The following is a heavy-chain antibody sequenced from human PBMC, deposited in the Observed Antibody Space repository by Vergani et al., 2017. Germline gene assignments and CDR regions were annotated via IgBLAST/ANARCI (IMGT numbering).Heavy chain of an antibody. CDR1: GGSFSGYY. CDR3: ARGHPFCGVVIIPYYFDD. D-gene: IGHD3-3*01. V-gene: IGHV4-34*01. CDR2: INHSGST. J-gene: IGHJ4*02. Sequence: QVQLQQWGAGLLKPSETLSLTCAVYGGSFSGYYWSWIRQPPGKGLEWIGEINHSGSTNYNPSLKSRVTISVDTSKNQFSLKLSSVTAADTAVYYCARGHPFCGVVIIPYYFDDWGQGTLVTVSS.